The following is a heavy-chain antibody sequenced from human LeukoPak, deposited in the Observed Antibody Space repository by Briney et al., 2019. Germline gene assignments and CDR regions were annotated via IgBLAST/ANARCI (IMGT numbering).Heavy chain of an antibody. CDR3: ARHGAEYSGSYYGWFDP. CDR1: GGSISSYY. V-gene: IGHV4-59*08. CDR2: IYYSGST. D-gene: IGHD1-26*01. J-gene: IGHJ5*02. Sequence: SETLSLTCTVSGGSISSYYWSWIRQPPGKGLEWIGYIYYSGSTNYHPSLKSRVTISVDTSKNQFSLKLSSVTAADTAVYYCARHGAEYSGSYYGWFDPWGQGALVTVSS.